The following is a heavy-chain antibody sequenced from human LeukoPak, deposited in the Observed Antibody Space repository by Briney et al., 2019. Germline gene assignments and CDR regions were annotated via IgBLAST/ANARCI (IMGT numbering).Heavy chain of an antibody. CDR1: GFTFSDSS. J-gene: IGHJ4*02. CDR2: ISSSSTTI. D-gene: IGHD5-18*01. CDR3: ARNLNTADDY. V-gene: IGHV3-48*02. Sequence: GGSLTLPCTASGFTFSDSSMNCVRQAPGKGLEWLSYISSSSTTIYYADSVKDRFNISRDDAKNSLNLQMNRLRDEDTAVYYCARNLNTADDYWGQGILVTVSS.